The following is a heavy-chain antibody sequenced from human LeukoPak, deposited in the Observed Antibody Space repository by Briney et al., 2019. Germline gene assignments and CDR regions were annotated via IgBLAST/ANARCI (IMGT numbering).Heavy chain of an antibody. Sequence: GGSLRLSCAPSGFTFDNFAMTRVRQAPGKGLEWVSEITGSGGSTYYADSVKGRFTISRDNSKNTLYLQMNSLKTEDTAVYYCTTGHYYDSSGPDYWGQGTLVTVSS. V-gene: IGHV3-23*01. CDR2: ITGSGGST. CDR3: TTGHYYDSSGPDY. D-gene: IGHD3-22*01. CDR1: GFTFDNFA. J-gene: IGHJ4*02.